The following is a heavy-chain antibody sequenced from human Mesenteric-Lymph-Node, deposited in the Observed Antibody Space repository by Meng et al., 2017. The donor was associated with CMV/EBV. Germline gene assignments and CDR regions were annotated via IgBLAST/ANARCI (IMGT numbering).Heavy chain of an antibody. CDR3: ARGGKLQSDSSGHYAYLFDP. Sequence: GESLKISCAASGFTFSSYAMSWVRQAPGKGLEWVSTIQSDGRTNYADSVKGRFTISRDNVQNSLYLQMNSLRAEDTAVYYCARGGKLQSDSSGHYAYLFDPWGQGTLVTVSS. CDR1: GFTFSSYA. J-gene: IGHJ5*02. D-gene: IGHD3-22*01. CDR2: IQSDGRT. V-gene: IGHV3-23*01.